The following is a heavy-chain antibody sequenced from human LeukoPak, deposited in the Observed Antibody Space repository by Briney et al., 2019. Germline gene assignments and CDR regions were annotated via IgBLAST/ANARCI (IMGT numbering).Heavy chain of an antibody. CDR3: ARDLNNGIVVVPAAILSY. J-gene: IGHJ4*02. D-gene: IGHD2-2*01. V-gene: IGHV3-30*04. CDR1: GFTFSSYA. Sequence: GRSLRLSCAASGFTFSSYAMHWVRQAPGKGLEWVAVMSYDGSNKYYADSVKGRFTISRDNSKNTLYLQMNSLRAEDTAVYYCARDLNNGIVVVPAAILSYWGQGTLVTVSS. CDR2: MSYDGSNK.